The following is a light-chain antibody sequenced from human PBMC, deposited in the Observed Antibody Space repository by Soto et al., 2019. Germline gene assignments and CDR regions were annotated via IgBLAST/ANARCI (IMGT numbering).Light chain of an antibody. V-gene: IGLV2-8*01. CDR3: SSYAGSNNLRV. CDR2: AVT. CDR1: SSDVGTYNY. J-gene: IGLJ2*01. Sequence: QSALTQPPSASGSPGQSVTISCTGTSSDVGTYNYVAWYQQHPGKAPKLMIYAVTKRPSGVPDRFSGSKSGNTASLTVSGLQAEDEADYYCSSYAGSNNLRVFGGGTKLTVL.